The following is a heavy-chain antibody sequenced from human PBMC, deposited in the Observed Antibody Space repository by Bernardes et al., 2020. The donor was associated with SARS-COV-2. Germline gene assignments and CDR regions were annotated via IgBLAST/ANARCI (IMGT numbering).Heavy chain of an antibody. J-gene: IGHJ4*02. V-gene: IGHV4-59*08. CDR3: ARLGHYTNTWYYFDY. CDR1: GGSISSYY. CDR2: SGST. Sequence: SETLSLTRTVSGGSISSYYWSWIRQPPGKGLEWIGHSGSTNYSPSLKSRVTISIDTSKNQFSLKLISVTAADTAVYYCARLGHYTNTWYYFDYWGQGALVTVSS. D-gene: IGHD6-13*01.